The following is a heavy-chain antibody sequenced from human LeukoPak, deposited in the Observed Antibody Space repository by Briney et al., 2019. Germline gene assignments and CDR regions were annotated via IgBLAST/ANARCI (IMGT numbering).Heavy chain of an antibody. CDR1: GFTFSSHS. V-gene: IGHV3-21*01. D-gene: IGHD3-10*01. CDR3: ARGSEAGIRGVLDY. J-gene: IGHJ4*02. Sequence: GGSLRLSCAASGFTFSSHSMNWVRQAPGKGLEWVPSISSSSTYIYYADSVKGRFTISRDNAKNSLYLQMNSLRGEDTAVYYCARGSEAGIRGVLDYWGQGTLVTVSS. CDR2: ISSSSTYI.